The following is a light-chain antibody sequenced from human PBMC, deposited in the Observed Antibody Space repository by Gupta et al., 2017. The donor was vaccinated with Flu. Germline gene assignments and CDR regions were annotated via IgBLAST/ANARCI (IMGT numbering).Light chain of an antibody. CDR1: QSISSY. V-gene: IGKV1-39*01. Sequence: DIQMTQSPFSLSASVGDRVTITCRASQSISSYLNWYQQKPGKAPKLLIYAASTRQSGAPSRFSGSGSGTDFTLTISSRQPEDFATYYGQQRLSGPFNFVGGTMWRSN. CDR3: QQRLSGPFN. CDR2: AAS. J-gene: IGKJ4*01.